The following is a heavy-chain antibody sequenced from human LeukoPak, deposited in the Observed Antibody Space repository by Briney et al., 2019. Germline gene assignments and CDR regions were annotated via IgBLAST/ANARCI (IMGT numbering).Heavy chain of an antibody. CDR2: INHSGST. CDR3: VTYYFDSSGPKKNY. D-gene: IGHD3-22*01. CDR1: GGSFSGYY. Sequence: SETLSLTCTVYGGSFSGYYWSWIRQPPGKGLEWIGEINHSGSTNYNPSLKSRVTISVDTSKKQFSLKLSSVTAADTAVYYCVTYYFDSSGPKKNYWGQGTLVTVSS. J-gene: IGHJ4*02. V-gene: IGHV4-34*01.